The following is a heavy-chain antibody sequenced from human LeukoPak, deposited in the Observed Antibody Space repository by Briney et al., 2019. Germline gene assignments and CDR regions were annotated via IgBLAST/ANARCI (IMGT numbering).Heavy chain of an antibody. J-gene: IGHJ4*02. CDR3: ARTNIAMVSYHFDH. D-gene: IGHD5-18*01. V-gene: IGHV3-30*14. CDR1: GFTFSSYA. Sequence: GRSLRLSCAASGFTFSSYAMHWVRQAPGKGLEWVAVISYDGSNKYYADSVKGRFTISRDNSKNTLYLQMKSLRAEDTAMYYCARTNIAMVSYHFDHWGQGTLITVSS. CDR2: ISYDGSNK.